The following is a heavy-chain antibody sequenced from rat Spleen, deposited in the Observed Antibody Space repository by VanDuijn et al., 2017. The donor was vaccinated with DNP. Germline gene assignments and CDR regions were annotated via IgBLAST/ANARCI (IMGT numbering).Heavy chain of an antibody. V-gene: IGHV10-4*01. CDR2: ISIKRHNYAT. Sequence: EVQLVESGGGLVQPGNSLKLSCAASGFTFSDYAMAWVRQAPAKGLEWVATISIKRHNYATLYPDSVKERFTVSRDDSQSMIYLQMNNLKTEDTALYYCMTMPAYWGQGTLVTVSS. CDR1: GFTFSDYA. J-gene: IGHJ3*01. D-gene: IGHD1-12*01. CDR3: MTMPAY.